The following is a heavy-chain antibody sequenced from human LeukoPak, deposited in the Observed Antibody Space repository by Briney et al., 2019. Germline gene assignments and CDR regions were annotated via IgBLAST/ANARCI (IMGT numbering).Heavy chain of an antibody. V-gene: IGHV3-48*04. CDR2: ISSSGSTI. CDR3: AELGITMIGGV. CDR1: GFTFSSYS. J-gene: IGHJ6*04. D-gene: IGHD3-10*02. Sequence: GGSLRLSCAASGFTFSSYSMNWVRQAPGKGLEWVSSISSSGSTIYYADSVKGRFTISRDNAKNSLYLQMNSLRAEDTAVYYCAELGITMIGGVWGKGTTVTISS.